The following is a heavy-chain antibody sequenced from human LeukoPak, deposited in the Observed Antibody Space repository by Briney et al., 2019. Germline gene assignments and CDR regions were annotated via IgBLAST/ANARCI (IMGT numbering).Heavy chain of an antibody. D-gene: IGHD1/OR15-1a*01. J-gene: IGHJ6*03. CDR1: GFTFEDYA. CDR3: ARSSAAEQQMAPYYYYYYYMDV. V-gene: IGHV3-9*01. Sequence: GGSLRLSCAASGFTFEDYAMHWVRQAPGKGLEWVSGISWNSGSIDYADSVKGRFTISRDNAKNSLYLQMNSLRAEDTAVYYCARSSAAEQQMAPYYYYYYYMDVWGKGTTVTVSS. CDR2: ISWNSGSI.